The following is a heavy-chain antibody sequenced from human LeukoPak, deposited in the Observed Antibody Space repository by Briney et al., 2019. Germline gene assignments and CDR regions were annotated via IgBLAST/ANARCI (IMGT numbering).Heavy chain of an antibody. J-gene: IGHJ4*02. Sequence: GESLKISCKDSGYFFTNFWIGRVSQMPGKGLEWMGIIYPGDSDTRYSPSFQGQVTISADKSISTAYLHWRSLKASDTAMYYCARLLISWSMKSPGVYWGQGTQVTVSS. D-gene: IGHD1-26*01. CDR3: ARLLISWSMKSPGVY. CDR1: GYFFTNFW. V-gene: IGHV5-51*01. CDR2: IYPGDSDT.